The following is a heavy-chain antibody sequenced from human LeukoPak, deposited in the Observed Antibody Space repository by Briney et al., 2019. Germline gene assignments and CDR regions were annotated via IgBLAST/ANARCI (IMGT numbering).Heavy chain of an antibody. CDR1: GGSISSSSYY. CDR3: ARRYSYSSLPDY. J-gene: IGHJ4*02. D-gene: IGHD6-19*01. V-gene: IGHV4-39*01. CDR2: IYYTGST. Sequence: SETLSLTSTVFGGSISSSSYYWGWIRQPPGKGLEWIGSIYYTGSTYYNPSLKSRVTISVDTSKNQFSLKLSSVTAADTAVYYCARRYSYSSLPDYWGQGTLVTVPS.